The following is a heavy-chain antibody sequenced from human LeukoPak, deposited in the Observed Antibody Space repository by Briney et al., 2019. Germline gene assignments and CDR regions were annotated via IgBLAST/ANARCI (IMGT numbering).Heavy chain of an antibody. D-gene: IGHD3-10*01. CDR1: GGCVSSNSAG. CDR3: ARGYYYGSGRYYNVEQRVYYYYMDV. Sequence: SETLSLTCAISGGCVSSNSAGWNWIRLPPSRGLEWLGMTPYGSNSNNDYAVSVKSRITINPDTSKNQFSLELNSVTPEDTAVYYCARGYYYGSGRYYNVEQRVYYYYMDVWGKGTTVTVSS. J-gene: IGHJ6*03. CDR2: TPYGSNSNN. V-gene: IGHV6-1*01.